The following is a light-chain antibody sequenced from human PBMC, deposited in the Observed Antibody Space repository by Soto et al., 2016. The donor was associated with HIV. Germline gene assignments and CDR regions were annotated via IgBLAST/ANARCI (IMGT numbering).Light chain of an antibody. CDR3: NSRDSSGNRWV. CDR1: SLRSYY. J-gene: IGLJ3*02. CDR2: GKS. V-gene: IGLV3-19*01. Sequence: SSELTQDPAVSVALGQTVRITCQGDSLRSYYASWYQQKPGQAPVLVIYGKSNRPSGIPDRFSGSNSGNTASLTITGAQAEDEADYYCNSRDSSGNRWVFGGGTKLTVL.